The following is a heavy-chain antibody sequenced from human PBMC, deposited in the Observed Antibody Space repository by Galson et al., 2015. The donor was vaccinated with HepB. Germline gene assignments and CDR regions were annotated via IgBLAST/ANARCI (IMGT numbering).Heavy chain of an antibody. CDR3: ASHMTVSGTRGFVS. D-gene: IGHD1-1*01. CDR2: ISQTGRA. CDR1: GGSISVGSW. V-gene: IGHV4-4*02. Sequence: LSLTCTVSGGSISVGSWWSWVRQPPGKGLEWIGEISQTGRAKYDPSLMGRVTMSIDTSKNQLSLTLYSMTAADTAVYYCASHMTVSGTRGFVSWGQGNLVAVSS. J-gene: IGHJ4*02.